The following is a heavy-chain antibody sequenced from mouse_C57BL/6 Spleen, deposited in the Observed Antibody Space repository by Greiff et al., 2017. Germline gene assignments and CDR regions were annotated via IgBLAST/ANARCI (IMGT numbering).Heavy chain of an antibody. CDR1: GYTFPSYN. D-gene: IGHD4-1*01. CDR2: IYPGNGDT. Sequence: SGAELVRPGASVKMSCKASGYTFPSYNMHWVKQTPGQGLEWIGAIYPGNGDTSYNQKFKGKATLTVDKSSSTAYMQLSSLTSEDSAVYFCAREEKLDYYAMDYWGQGTSVTVSS. J-gene: IGHJ4*01. CDR3: AREEKLDYYAMDY. V-gene: IGHV1-12*01.